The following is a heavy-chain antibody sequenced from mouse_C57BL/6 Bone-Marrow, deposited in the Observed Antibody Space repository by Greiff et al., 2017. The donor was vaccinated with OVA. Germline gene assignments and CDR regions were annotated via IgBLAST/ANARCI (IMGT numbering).Heavy chain of an antibody. CDR2: IYPGSGST. CDR3: ARSNTTVVVPRQAWFAY. J-gene: IGHJ3*01. Sequence: QVQLQQPGAELVKPGASVKMSCKASGYTFTSYWITWVKQRPGQGLEWIGDIYPGSGSTNYNEKFKSKATLTVDTSSSTAYLQLGSLTSEDSAVYYCARSNTTVVVPRQAWFAYWGQGTLVTVSA. CDR1: GYTFTSYW. V-gene: IGHV1-55*01. D-gene: IGHD1-1*01.